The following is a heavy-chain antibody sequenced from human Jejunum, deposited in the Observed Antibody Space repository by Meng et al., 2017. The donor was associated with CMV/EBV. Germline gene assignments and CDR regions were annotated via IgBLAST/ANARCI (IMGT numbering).Heavy chain of an antibody. J-gene: IGHJ6*02. CDR1: GFTFSSYW. V-gene: IGHV3-7*01. CDR2: IKQDGSER. D-gene: IGHD2-21*01. CDR3: ASQKCGGDCDMDV. Sequence: ASGFTFSSYWMNWVRQVPGKGLDWVANIKQDGSERYYVESVKGRFTISRNNAKNSLFLQMDGLRAEDTAVYYCASQKCGGDCDMDVWGQGTTVTVSS.